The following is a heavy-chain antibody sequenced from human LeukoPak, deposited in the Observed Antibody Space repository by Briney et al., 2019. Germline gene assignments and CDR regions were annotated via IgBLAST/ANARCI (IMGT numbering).Heavy chain of an antibody. D-gene: IGHD2-21*01. CDR3: AAVVHDAFHI. V-gene: IGHV4-61*01. J-gene: IGHJ3*02. Sequence: SETLSLTCTVSGDSVRSGSYYWGWIRQPPGMGLEWIVYGYHSESISYNPSLKSRVTISRDTSKNQFSLNLSSVAAADTAVYYCAAVVHDAFHIWGPGTMVTVSS. CDR1: GDSVRSGSYY. CDR2: GYHSESI.